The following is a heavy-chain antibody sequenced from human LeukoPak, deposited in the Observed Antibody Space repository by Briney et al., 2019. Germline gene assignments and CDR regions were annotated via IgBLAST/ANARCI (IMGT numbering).Heavy chain of an antibody. CDR3: ARDWSADFGVVIMRYYYGMDV. CDR1: GFTFSSYS. V-gene: IGHV3-21*01. CDR2: ISSSSSYI. Sequence: GGSLRLSCAASGFTFSSYSMNWVRQAPGKGLEWVSSISSSSSYIYYADSVKGRFTISRDNAKNSLYLQMNSLRAEDTAVYYCARDWSADFGVVIMRYYYGMDVWGQGTTVTVSS. D-gene: IGHD3-3*01. J-gene: IGHJ6*02.